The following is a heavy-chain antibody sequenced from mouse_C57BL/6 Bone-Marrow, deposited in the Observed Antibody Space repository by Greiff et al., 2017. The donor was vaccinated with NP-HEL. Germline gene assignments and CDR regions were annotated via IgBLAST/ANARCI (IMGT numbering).Heavy chain of an antibody. CDR2: IYPGNGDT. J-gene: IGHJ3*01. CDR3: TRVEYGPGFAY. V-gene: IGHV1-5*01. D-gene: IGHD1-2*01. CDR1: GYTFTSYW. Sequence: VQLQQSGTVLARPGASVKMSCKTSGYTFTSYWMHWVKQRPGQGLEWIGAIYPGNGDTKYNQKFKGKAKLTAVTSASTAYMELSSLTNEDSAVYYCTRVEYGPGFAYWGQGTLVTVSA.